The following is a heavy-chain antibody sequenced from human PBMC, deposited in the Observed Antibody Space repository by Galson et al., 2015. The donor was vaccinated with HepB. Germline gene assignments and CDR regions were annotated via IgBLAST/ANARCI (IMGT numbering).Heavy chain of an antibody. CDR2: ISAYNGNT. CDR3: ARGPVRFLEGEYMGV. J-gene: IGHJ6*03. CDR1: GYTFTTYG. V-gene: IGHV1-18*01. Sequence: SVKVSCKASGYTFTTYGISWVRQAPGQGLEWMGWISAYNGNTNYAQKLQGRVTMTTDTSTSTAYMELRSLRSDDTAVYYCARGPVRFLEGEYMGVWGKGTTVTVSS. D-gene: IGHD3-3*01.